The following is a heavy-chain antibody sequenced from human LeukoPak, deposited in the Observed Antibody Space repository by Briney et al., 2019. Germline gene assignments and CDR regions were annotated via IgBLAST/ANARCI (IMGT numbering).Heavy chain of an antibody. CDR3: ARQTIIYGDYSDY. CDR2: ITRSSSYI. Sequence: GGSLRLSCAASGFTFSSYSMNWVRQAPGKGLEWVSSITRSSSYIYYADSVKGRFTISRDNAKNSLFLQMNSLRAEDTAVYYCARQTIIYGDYSDYWGQGTLVTVSS. D-gene: IGHD4/OR15-4a*01. J-gene: IGHJ4*02. CDR1: GFTFSSYS. V-gene: IGHV3-21*01.